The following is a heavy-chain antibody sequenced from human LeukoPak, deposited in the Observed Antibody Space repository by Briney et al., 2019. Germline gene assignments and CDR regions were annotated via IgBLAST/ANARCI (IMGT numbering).Heavy chain of an antibody. Sequence: GGSLRLSCTASAFSFGDDAWSWFRQAPGGGLEFVSFIRKKGYGETTDYAASVRGGFTISRDDAKSTAYLQMNSLEIEDTALYYCARGLHDYGDSNYYFDQWGRGTQVTVSS. D-gene: IGHD4-17*01. CDR2: IRKKGYGETT. J-gene: IGHJ4*02. V-gene: IGHV3-49*03. CDR1: AFSFGDDA. CDR3: ARGLHDYGDSNYYFDQ.